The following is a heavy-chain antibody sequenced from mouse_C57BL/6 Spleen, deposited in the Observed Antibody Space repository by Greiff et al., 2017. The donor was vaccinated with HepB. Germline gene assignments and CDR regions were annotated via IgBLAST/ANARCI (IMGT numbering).Heavy chain of an antibody. CDR1: GYAFTNYL. CDR2: INPGSGGT. Sequence: VQLQQSGAELVRPGTSVKVSCKASGYAFTNYLIEWVKQRPGQGLEWIGVINPGSGGTNYNEKFKGKATLTADKTSSTAYMQLSSLTSEDSAVYFCARRGRYYDDDGGFAYWGQGTLVTVSA. V-gene: IGHV1-54*01. CDR3: ARRGRYYDDDGGFAY. J-gene: IGHJ3*01. D-gene: IGHD2-4*01.